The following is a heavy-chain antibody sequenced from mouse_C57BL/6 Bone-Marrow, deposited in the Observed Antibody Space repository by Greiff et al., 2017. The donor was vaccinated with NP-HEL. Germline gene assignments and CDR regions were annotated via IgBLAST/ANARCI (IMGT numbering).Heavy chain of an antibody. J-gene: IGHJ3*01. CDR1: GYTFTSYW. Sequence: QVQLQQPGAELVKPGASVKLSCKASGYTFTSYWMHWVKQRPGQGLEWIGMIHPNSGSTNYNEKFKSKATMTVDKSSSTAYMQLISLTSEDSAVYYCAKLTGTTWFAYWGQGTLVTVSA. CDR3: AKLTGTTWFAY. D-gene: IGHD4-1*01. CDR2: IHPNSGST. V-gene: IGHV1-64*01.